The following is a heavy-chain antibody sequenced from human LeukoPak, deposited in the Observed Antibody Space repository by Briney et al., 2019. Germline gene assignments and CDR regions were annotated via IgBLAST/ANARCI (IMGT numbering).Heavy chain of an antibody. J-gene: IGHJ5*02. CDR3: ARESNSGSYFPNWFDP. CDR1: GYSISTGYY. V-gene: IGHV4-38-2*02. CDR2: IYHSGKT. D-gene: IGHD3-10*01. Sequence: PSETLSLTCGVSGYSISTGYYWAWIRQPPGKGLEWIGSIYHSGKTYYSPSLRSRVTISVDTSKNQFSLKLSSVTAADTAVYYCARESNSGSYFPNWFDPWGQGTLVTVSS.